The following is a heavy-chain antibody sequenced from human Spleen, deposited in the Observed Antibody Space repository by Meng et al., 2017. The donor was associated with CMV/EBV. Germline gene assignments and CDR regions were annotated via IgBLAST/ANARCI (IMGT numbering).Heavy chain of an antibody. CDR3: ARDPHA. V-gene: IGHV1-2*02. J-gene: IGHJ4*02. Sequence: PGASVKVSCKASGSTFTGYYIHWMRQAPGQGLEWMGWINPKSGGTKYAQKFQGRVTMTRDTSISTTYLELKSDDTAVYYCARDPHAWGQGTLVTVSS. CDR2: INPKSGGT. CDR1: GSTFTGYY.